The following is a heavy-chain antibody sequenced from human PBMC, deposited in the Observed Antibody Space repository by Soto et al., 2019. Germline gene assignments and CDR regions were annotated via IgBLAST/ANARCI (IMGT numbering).Heavy chain of an antibody. CDR1: EFTFINTW. Sequence: EVQLVESGGGLVKPGGSLRLSCVASEFTFINTWMSWVRQAPGKGLEWVGRIKSKTDGGTTDYVAPVKGRFTISRDDSKNTLYLQMNSLKTEDTAVYYCTTGRRGYSYGYKGLRGNWFDPWGQGTLVTVSS. J-gene: IGHJ5*02. V-gene: IGHV3-15*01. D-gene: IGHD5-18*01. CDR3: TTGRRGYSYGYKGLRGNWFDP. CDR2: IKSKTDGGTT.